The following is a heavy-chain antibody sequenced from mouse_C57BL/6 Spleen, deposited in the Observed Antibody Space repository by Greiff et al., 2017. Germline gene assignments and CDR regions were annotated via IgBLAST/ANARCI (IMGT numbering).Heavy chain of an antibody. CDR1: GYTFTDYN. J-gene: IGHJ3*01. CDR3: ARSSRRIYYDYPWFAY. CDR2: INPNNGGT. D-gene: IGHD2-4*01. Sequence: EVQLQQSGPELVKPGASVKIPCKASGYTFTDYNMDWVKQSHGKSLEWIGDINPNNGGTIYNQKFKGKATLTVDKSSSTAYMELRSLTSEDTAVYYCARSSRRIYYDYPWFAYWGQGTLVTVSA. V-gene: IGHV1-18*01.